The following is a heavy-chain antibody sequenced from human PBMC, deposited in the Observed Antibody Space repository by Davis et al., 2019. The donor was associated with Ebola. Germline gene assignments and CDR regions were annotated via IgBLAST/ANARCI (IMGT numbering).Heavy chain of an antibody. CDR1: GGSFSGYY. V-gene: IGHV4-59*01. Sequence: SETLSLTCAVYGGSFSGYYWSWIRQPPGKGLEWIGYIYYSGSTNYNPSLKSRVTISVDTSKNQFSLKLSSVTAADTAVYYCARVMGGCSGGSCYVWFDPWGQGTLVTVSS. CDR3: ARVMGGCSGGSCYVWFDP. J-gene: IGHJ5*02. CDR2: IYYSGST. D-gene: IGHD2-15*01.